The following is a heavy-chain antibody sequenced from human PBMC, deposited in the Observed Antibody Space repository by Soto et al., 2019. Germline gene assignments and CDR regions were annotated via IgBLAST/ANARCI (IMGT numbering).Heavy chain of an antibody. CDR2: IYSGGST. Sequence: PGGSLRLSCAASGFTVSSNHMNWVRQAPGKGLGWVSVIYSGGSTYYADSVKGRFTISRDNSKNTLYLQMNSLRAEDTAVFYCARARGYYDSSGYSGYYFDYWGQGTLVTVSS. J-gene: IGHJ4*02. CDR3: ARARGYYDSSGYSGYYFDY. CDR1: GFTVSSNH. V-gene: IGHV3-53*01. D-gene: IGHD3-22*01.